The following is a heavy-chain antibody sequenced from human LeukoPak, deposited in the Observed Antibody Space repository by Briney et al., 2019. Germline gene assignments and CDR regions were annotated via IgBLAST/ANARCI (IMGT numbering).Heavy chain of an antibody. D-gene: IGHD4-11*01. Sequence: SETLSLTCGVSGGSVSSSRHYWAWIRQPPGKGLEWIGSIYYSGSTYYNPSLKSGVTISVDTSSNQFSLTPRSVTAADTSVYYCARQSRTTRDPFDSWGRGAQVIVSS. CDR3: ARQSRTTRDPFDS. V-gene: IGHV4-39*01. J-gene: IGHJ4*02. CDR2: IYYSGST. CDR1: GGSVSSSRHY.